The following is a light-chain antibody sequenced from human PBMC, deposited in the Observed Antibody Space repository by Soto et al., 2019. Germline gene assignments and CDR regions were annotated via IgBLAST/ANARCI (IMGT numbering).Light chain of an antibody. CDR2: DGS. CDR1: SSDVGGYNY. J-gene: IGLJ1*01. V-gene: IGLV2-14*03. CDR3: SSYTTSNSRQIV. Sequence: QSVLTQPASVSGSPGQSITISCTGTSSDVGGYNYVSWYQHHPGTAPKLLIYDGSNLPSGVSHCFSGSKSDNTSALTISGLQPEDEDDYYCSSYTTSNSRQIVFGTGSKLTVL.